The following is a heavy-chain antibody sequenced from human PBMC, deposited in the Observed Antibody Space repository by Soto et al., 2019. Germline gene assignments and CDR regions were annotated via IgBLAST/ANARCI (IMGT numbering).Heavy chain of an antibody. Sequence: ASVKVSCKASGYTFTSYGISWVRQAPGQGLEWMGWISAYNGNTNYAQKLQGRVTMTTDTSTSTACMELRSLRSDDTAVYYCARDYYDSSGYYYFQPYGMDVGGQGTTVTVSS. CDR2: ISAYNGNT. CDR3: ARDYYDSSGYYYFQPYGMDV. J-gene: IGHJ6*02. CDR1: GYTFTSYG. D-gene: IGHD3-22*01. V-gene: IGHV1-18*01.